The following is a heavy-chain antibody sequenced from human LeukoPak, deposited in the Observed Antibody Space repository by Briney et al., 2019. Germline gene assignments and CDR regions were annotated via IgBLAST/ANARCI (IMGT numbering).Heavy chain of an antibody. V-gene: IGHV4-59*01. D-gene: IGHD4-17*01. CDR3: AREFNTVTKGDYFDY. Sequence: PSETLSLTCTVSGGSISSYYWSWIRQPPGKGLEWIGYIYYSGSTNYNPSLKSRVTISVDTSKNQFSLKLSSVTAADTAVYYCAREFNTVTKGDYFDYWGQGTLVTVSS. CDR1: GGSISSYY. J-gene: IGHJ4*02. CDR2: IYYSGST.